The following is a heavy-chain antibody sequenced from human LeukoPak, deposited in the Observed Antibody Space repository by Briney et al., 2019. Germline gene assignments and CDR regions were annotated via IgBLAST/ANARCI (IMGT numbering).Heavy chain of an antibody. CDR1: GYSVSSGYH. Sequence: SETLSLTCTVSGYSVSSGYHWSWIRQPAGKGLEWIGRIYTSGSTNYNPSLKSRVTISVDTSKNQFSLKLSSVTAADTAVYYCARQPVNWNLDYWGQGTLVTVSS. V-gene: IGHV4-61*02. CDR3: ARQPVNWNLDY. J-gene: IGHJ4*02. CDR2: IYTSGST. D-gene: IGHD1-20*01.